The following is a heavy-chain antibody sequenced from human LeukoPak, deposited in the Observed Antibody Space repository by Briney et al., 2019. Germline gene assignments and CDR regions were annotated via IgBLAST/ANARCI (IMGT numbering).Heavy chain of an antibody. CDR2: IRYDGSNK. Sequence: PGGSLRLSCAASGFTFSSYGMHWVRQAPGKGLEWVAFIRYDGSNKYYADSVKGRFTISRDNSKNTLYLQMNSLRAEDTAVYYCARGSLARVTTAFDIWGQGTMVTVSS. J-gene: IGHJ3*02. V-gene: IGHV3-30*02. D-gene: IGHD3-10*01. CDR1: GFTFSSYG. CDR3: ARGSLARVTTAFDI.